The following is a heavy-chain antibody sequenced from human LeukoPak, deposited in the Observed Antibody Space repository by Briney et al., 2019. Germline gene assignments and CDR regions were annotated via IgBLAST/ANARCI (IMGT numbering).Heavy chain of an antibody. CDR2: INPNSGGT. D-gene: IGHD3-22*01. CDR1: GYTFTGYY. J-gene: IGHJ1*01. Sequence: RRASVKVSCKASGYTFTGYYMHWVRQAPGQGLEWMGWINPNSGGTNYAQKFQGRVTMTRDTSISTAYMELSRLRSDDTAVYYCARVFDYYDINEGPPEYFQHWGQGTLVTVSS. V-gene: IGHV1-2*02. CDR3: ARVFDYYDINEGPPEYFQH.